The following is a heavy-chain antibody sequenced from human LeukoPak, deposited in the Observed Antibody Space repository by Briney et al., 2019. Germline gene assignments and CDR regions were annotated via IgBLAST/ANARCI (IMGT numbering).Heavy chain of an antibody. CDR1: GYTFTSYG. CDR3: ARARYSGYDYDY. D-gene: IGHD5-12*01. Sequence: ASVKVSCKASGYTFTSYGISWVRQAPGHGLEWMGWISAYNGNTNYAQKLQGRATMTTDTSTSTAYMELRSLRSDDTAVYYCARARYSGYDYDYWGQGTLVTVSS. CDR2: ISAYNGNT. J-gene: IGHJ4*02. V-gene: IGHV1-18*01.